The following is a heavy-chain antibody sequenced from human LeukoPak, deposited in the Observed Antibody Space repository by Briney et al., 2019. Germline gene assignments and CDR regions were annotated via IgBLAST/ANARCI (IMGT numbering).Heavy chain of an antibody. CDR3: ARGYCSSTSCPGGFDP. V-gene: IGHV3-9*03. D-gene: IGHD2-2*01. J-gene: IGHJ5*02. Sequence: GGSLRLSCAASGFTFDDYAMYWVRQAPGKGLEWVSGISWNSGSIGYADSVKGRFTISRDNAKNSLYLQMNSLRAEDMALYYCARGYCSSTSCPGGFDPWGQETLVTVSS. CDR2: ISWNSGSI. CDR1: GFTFDDYA.